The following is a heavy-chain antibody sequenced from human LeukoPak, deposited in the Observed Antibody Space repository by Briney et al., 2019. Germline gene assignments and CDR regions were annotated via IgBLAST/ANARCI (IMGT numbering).Heavy chain of an antibody. CDR1: GYTFTIYG. V-gene: IGHV1-18*01. CDR3: ARVELRWSGQLLFGKKNWFDP. Sequence: GSSVKVSSKASGYTFTIYGIIWVRQAPGQGLEYMGWISAYNGNTHYARKFQGRVTMSTDTATSTAYMELRSLTSDATAVYYCARVELRWSGQLLFGKKNWFDPWGQGTLVTVSS. D-gene: IGHD3-10*01. CDR2: ISAYNGNT. J-gene: IGHJ5*02.